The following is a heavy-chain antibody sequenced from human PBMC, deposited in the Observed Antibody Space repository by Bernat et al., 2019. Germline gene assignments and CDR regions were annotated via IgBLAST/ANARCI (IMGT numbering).Heavy chain of an antibody. CDR2: IKQDGSEK. D-gene: IGHD2-21*02. CDR3: ARDCGGDCYNYYYYYGMDV. CDR1: GFTFSSYW. V-gene: IGHV3-7*03. J-gene: IGHJ6*02. Sequence: EVQLVESGGGLVQPGGSLRLSCAASGFTFSSYWMSWVRQAPGKGLEWVANIKQDGSEKYYVDSVKGRFTISRDNAKNSLYLQMNSLRAEDTAVYYCARDCGGDCYNYYYYYGMDVWGQGTMVTVSS.